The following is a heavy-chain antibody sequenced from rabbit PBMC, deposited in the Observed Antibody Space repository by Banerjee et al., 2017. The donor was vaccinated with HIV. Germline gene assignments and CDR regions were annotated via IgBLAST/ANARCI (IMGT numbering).Heavy chain of an antibody. CDR3: ARGLVAGVLDL. D-gene: IGHD3-3*01. J-gene: IGHJ6*01. Sequence: QEQLVESGGGLVQPEGSLTLTCKASGFDFSSNAMCWVRQAPGKGPEWIACIYPAAGATDYATWVNGRFTISLDNAQNTVTLQMTSLTGADTATYFCARGLVAGVLDLWGPGTLVTVS. V-gene: IGHV1S47*01. CDR2: IYPAAGAT. CDR1: GFDFSSNA.